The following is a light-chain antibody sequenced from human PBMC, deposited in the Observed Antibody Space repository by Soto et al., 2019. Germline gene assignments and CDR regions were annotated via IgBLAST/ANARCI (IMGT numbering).Light chain of an antibody. CDR2: EAY. V-gene: IGKV1-5*01. J-gene: IGKJ1*01. CDR3: QQYNSYPWT. CDR1: QSISSW. Sequence: IQMTQNASTLPASVEDRVTITPRASQSISSWLAWYQRKPGKAPKLLIYEAYSLQSGVPSRFSGSESGTEFTLTINCLQPDDFATYYCQQYNSYPWTLCQRTKADIK.